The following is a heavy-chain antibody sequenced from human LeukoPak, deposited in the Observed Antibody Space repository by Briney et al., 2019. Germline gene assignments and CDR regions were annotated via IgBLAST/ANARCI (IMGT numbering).Heavy chain of an antibody. CDR1: GGSFGDYY. Sequence: SETLSLTCAVYGGSFGDYYWSWIRQPPGKGLEWIGEINHSGSTNYNPSLKSRVTISVDTSKNQFSLKLSSVTAADTAVYYCAGSIAARLDYWGQGTLVTVSS. V-gene: IGHV4-34*01. CDR2: INHSGST. J-gene: IGHJ4*02. CDR3: AGSIAARLDY. D-gene: IGHD6-6*01.